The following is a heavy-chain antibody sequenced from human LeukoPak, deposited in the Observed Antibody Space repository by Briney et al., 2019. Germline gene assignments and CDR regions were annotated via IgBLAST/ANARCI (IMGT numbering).Heavy chain of an antibody. CDR2: FYDSGTT. J-gene: IGHJ3*02. D-gene: IGHD6-19*01. V-gene: IGHV4-59*08. Sequence: SETLSLTCTVSGGSIRSYYWSWIRQPPGKGLVWIGYFYDSGTTKYNPSLKSRVTISVDTSKNQFSLKLSSVTAADTAVYYCARPYSGGWYGAFNIWGQGTMVTVSS. CDR3: ARPYSGGWYGAFNI. CDR1: GGSIRSYY.